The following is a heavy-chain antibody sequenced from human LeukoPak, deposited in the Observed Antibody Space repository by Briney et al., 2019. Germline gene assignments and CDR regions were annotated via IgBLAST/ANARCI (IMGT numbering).Heavy chain of an antibody. D-gene: IGHD3-22*01. V-gene: IGHV4-59*01. CDR1: GGSISSYY. CDR2: IYYSGTT. J-gene: IGHJ4*02. CDR3: ARLVRYYYDSSGSYYFDY. Sequence: SETLSLTCTVSGGSISSYYWSWVRQPPGRGLEWIGYIYYSGTTNYNPPLKSRVTISVDTSKKQFSLKLSSVTAADTAVYYCARLVRYYYDSSGSYYFDYWGQGTLVTVSS.